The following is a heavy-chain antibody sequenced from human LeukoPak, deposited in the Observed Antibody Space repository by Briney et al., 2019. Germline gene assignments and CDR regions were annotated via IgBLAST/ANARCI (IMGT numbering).Heavy chain of an antibody. V-gene: IGHV3-30*04. CDR1: GFTFSSYA. D-gene: IGHD5-24*01. CDR3: AREEMATMDY. CDR2: ISYDGSNK. Sequence: GSLRLSCAASGFTFSSYAMHWVRQAPGKGLEWVAVISYDGSNKYYADSVKGRFTISRDNSKNTLYLQMNSLRAEDTAVYYCAREEMATMDYWGQGTLVTVSS. J-gene: IGHJ4*02.